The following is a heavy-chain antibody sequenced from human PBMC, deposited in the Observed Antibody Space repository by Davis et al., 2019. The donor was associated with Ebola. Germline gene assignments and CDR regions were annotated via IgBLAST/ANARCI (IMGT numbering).Heavy chain of an antibody. D-gene: IGHD4-17*01. Sequence: GGSLRLSCAASDFIVSDKYMSWVRQAPGKGPEWVSVIYTDERTYYANSVRGRFTISRDNSKNTIYLQMDSLRVDDTAMYYCARHVYGDFWYFDLWGRGTRVTVSS. CDR3: ARHVYGDFWYFDL. CDR1: DFIVSDKY. CDR2: IYTDERT. J-gene: IGHJ2*01. V-gene: IGHV3-53*01.